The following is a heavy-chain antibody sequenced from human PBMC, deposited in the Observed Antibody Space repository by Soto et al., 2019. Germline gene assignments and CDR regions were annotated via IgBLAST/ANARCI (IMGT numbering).Heavy chain of an antibody. CDR3: AKLVRDDVRRSDLDH. CDR2: FYYSGTT. Sequence: PSETLSLTCTVSGDSSTPSYSNWAWLRPPPGKGLEWIGTFYYSGTTSQNPPLRSRITISGDTSRNQFSLNLRSVTAADSGVYYCAKLVRDDVRRSDLDHWGQGTLVT. V-gene: IGHV4-39*01. CDR1: GDSSTPSYSN. J-gene: IGHJ4*02. D-gene: IGHD3-10*02.